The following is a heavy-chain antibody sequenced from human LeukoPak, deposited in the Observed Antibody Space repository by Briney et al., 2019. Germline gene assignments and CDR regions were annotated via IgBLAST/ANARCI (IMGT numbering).Heavy chain of an antibody. CDR3: ARDAGSGSFFDY. CDR2: IKKDGSEK. Sequence: RGSLSPSCAASGFASSTYWMSWVRQAPGKGLEWVANIKKDGSEKYYVDSVRGRFTISRDNAKNSLYLQMNSLRAEDTAMYYCARDAGSGSFFDYWGQGTLVTVSS. D-gene: IGHD3-10*01. CDR1: GFASSTYW. V-gene: IGHV3-7*05. J-gene: IGHJ4*02.